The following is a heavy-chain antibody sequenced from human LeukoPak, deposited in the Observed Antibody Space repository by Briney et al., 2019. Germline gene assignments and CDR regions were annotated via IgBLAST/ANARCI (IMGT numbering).Heavy chain of an antibody. Sequence: PSETLSLTCTVSGGSISVYYWSWIRQPAGKGLEWLGRIYTTGSTNYNPSLRSRVTMSVDTSKNQFSLKLSSVTAADTAVYYCARDKKVATPYYWYSMDVWGKGTTVTVSS. D-gene: IGHD5-12*01. CDR3: ARDKKVATPYYWYSMDV. V-gene: IGHV4-4*07. CDR1: GGSISVYY. J-gene: IGHJ6*03. CDR2: IYTTGST.